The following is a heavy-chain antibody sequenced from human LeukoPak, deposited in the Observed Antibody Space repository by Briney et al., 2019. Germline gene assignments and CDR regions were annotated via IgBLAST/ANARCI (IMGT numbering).Heavy chain of an antibody. Sequence: GASVKVSCKASGYTFTSYGISWVRQAPGRGLEWMGWISAYNGNTNYAQKLQGRVTMTTDTSTSTAYMELRSLRSDDTAVYYCARDYYDSSGYSHDAFDIWGQGTMVTVSS. CDR1: GYTFTSYG. D-gene: IGHD3-22*01. V-gene: IGHV1-18*01. J-gene: IGHJ3*02. CDR3: ARDYYDSSGYSHDAFDI. CDR2: ISAYNGNT.